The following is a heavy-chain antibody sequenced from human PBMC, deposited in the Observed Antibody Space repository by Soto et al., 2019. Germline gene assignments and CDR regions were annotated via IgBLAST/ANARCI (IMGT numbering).Heavy chain of an antibody. Sequence: SVKVSCKASGGTFGSYAISWVRQAPGQGLEWMGGIIPIFGTANYAQKFQGRVTITADESTSTAYMELSSLRSEDTAVYYCARSSPKGMAYFDYWGQGTLVTVSS. J-gene: IGHJ4*02. D-gene: IGHD6-6*01. CDR1: GGTFGSYA. CDR2: IIPIFGTA. CDR3: ARSSPKGMAYFDY. V-gene: IGHV1-69*13.